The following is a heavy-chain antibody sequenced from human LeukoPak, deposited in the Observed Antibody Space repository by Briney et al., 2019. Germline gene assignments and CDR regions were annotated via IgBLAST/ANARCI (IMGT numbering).Heavy chain of an antibody. CDR2: IYSVGTT. Sequence: GGSLRLSCEDSGFTVSSNYMSWARQAPGKGLEWVSVIYSVGTTYYADSVKGRFTISRDTSKNTVFLQMNSLRAEDTAVYYCARLESTEGTLYWGQGTLVTVSS. V-gene: IGHV3-66*02. CDR1: GFTVSSNY. J-gene: IGHJ4*02. D-gene: IGHD5/OR15-5a*01. CDR3: ARLESTEGTLY.